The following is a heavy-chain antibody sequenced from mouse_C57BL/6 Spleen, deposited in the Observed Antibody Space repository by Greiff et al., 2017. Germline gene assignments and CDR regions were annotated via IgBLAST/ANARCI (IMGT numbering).Heavy chain of an antibody. CDR2: ISSGGDYI. CDR3: TREDKIRAY. D-gene: IGHD2-4*01. CDR1: GFTFGSYA. Sequence: EVHLVESGEGLVKPGGSLKLSCAASGFTFGSYAMSWVCQTPEQRLEWVAYISSGGDYIYYADTVKGRFTISRDNARNTLYLQMSSLKSEDTAIYYCTREDKIRAYWGQGTLVTVSA. V-gene: IGHV5-9-1*02. J-gene: IGHJ3*01.